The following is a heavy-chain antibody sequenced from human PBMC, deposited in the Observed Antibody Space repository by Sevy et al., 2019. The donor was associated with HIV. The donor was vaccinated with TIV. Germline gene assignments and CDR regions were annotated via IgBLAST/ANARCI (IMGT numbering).Heavy chain of an antibody. D-gene: IGHD6-13*01. CDR3: ASHSSSWSSFDY. V-gene: IGHV1-2*02. CDR2: INPNSGGT. J-gene: IGHJ4*02. Sequence: ASVKVSCKASGYTFTGYYMHWVRQAPGQGLEGMGWINPNSGGTNYAQKFQGRVTMTRDTSISTAYMELSRLRSDDTAVYYCASHSSSWSSFDYWGQGTLVTVSS. CDR1: GYTFTGYY.